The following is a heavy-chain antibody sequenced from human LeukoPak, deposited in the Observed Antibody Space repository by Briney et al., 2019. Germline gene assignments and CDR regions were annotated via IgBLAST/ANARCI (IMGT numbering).Heavy chain of an antibody. D-gene: IGHD6-19*01. CDR3: AKERGGGSGWPYYYYYYGMDV. CDR1: GFTFSSYA. V-gene: IGHV3-23*01. CDR2: ISGSGGST. J-gene: IGHJ6*04. Sequence: GGSLRLSCAASGFTFSSYAMSWVRQAPGKGLEWVSAISGSGGSTYYADSVKGRFTISRDNSKNTLYLQMNSLRAEDTAVYYCAKERGGGSGWPYYYYYYGMDVWGKGTTVTVSS.